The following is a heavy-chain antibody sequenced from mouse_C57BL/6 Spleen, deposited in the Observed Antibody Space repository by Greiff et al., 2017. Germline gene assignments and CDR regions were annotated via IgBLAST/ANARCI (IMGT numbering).Heavy chain of an antibody. CDR1: GYAFSSSW. CDR2: IYPGDGDT. Sequence: QVHVKQSGPELAKPGASVKISCKASGYAFSSSWMNWVKQRPGKGLEWIGRIYPGDGDTNYNGKFKGTATLTAEESSSTAYKQLSSLTSEDSAVYFCARRGDYDWYFDVWGTGTTVTVSS. CDR3: ARRGDYDWYFDV. D-gene: IGHD2-4*01. V-gene: IGHV1-82*01. J-gene: IGHJ1*03.